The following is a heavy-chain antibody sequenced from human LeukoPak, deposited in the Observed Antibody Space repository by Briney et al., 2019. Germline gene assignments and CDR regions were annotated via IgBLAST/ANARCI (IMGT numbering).Heavy chain of an antibody. D-gene: IGHD2-15*01. CDR1: GFTFSSYA. CDR2: ISGSGGST. Sequence: GGSLRLSCAASGFTFSSYAMSWVRQAPGKGLEWVSAISGSGGSTYYADSVKGRFTISRDNSKNTLYLQMNSLRAEGTAVYYCAKSSRVVAAPHWFDPWGQGTLVTVSS. CDR3: AKSSRVVAAPHWFDP. V-gene: IGHV3-23*01. J-gene: IGHJ5*02.